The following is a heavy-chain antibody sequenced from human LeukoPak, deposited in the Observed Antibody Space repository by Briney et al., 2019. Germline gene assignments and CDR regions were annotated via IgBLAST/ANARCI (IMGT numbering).Heavy chain of an antibody. CDR3: ARVAVAGTGDWFDP. CDR2: MNPSSVTT. CDR1: GYTFTSHD. D-gene: IGHD6-19*01. V-gene: IGHV1-8*01. Sequence: GASAKVSCKASGYTFTSHDINWVRQATGQGLEWMGWMNPSSVTTGSAQKFQGRVTMTWNTSISTAYMELSGLRSEDTAVYYCARVAVAGTGDWFDPWGQGTLVTVSS. J-gene: IGHJ5*02.